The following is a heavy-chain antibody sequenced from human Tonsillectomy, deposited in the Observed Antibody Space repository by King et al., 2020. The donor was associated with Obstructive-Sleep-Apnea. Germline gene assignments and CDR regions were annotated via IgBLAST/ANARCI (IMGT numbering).Heavy chain of an antibody. V-gene: IGHV4-38-2*02. CDR2: IYHSGST. CDR1: GYSISSGYY. CDR3: AGGYDYIFDY. Sequence: QLQESGPGLVKPSETLSLTCTVSGYSISSGYYWGWIRQPPGKGLEWIGSIYHSGSTYYNPSLKSRVTISVDTSKNQFSLKLSSVTAADTAVYYCAGGYDYIFDYWGQGTLVTVSS. J-gene: IGHJ4*02. D-gene: IGHD5-12*01.